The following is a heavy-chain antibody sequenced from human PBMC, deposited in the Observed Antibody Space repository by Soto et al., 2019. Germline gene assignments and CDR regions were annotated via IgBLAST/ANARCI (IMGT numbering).Heavy chain of an antibody. CDR2: IYYSGST. J-gene: IGHJ6*03. D-gene: IGHD3-22*01. V-gene: IGHV4-59*08. Sequence: TSETLSLICTVSGGSISSYYWTWIRQPPGKGLEWIGYIYYSGSTNYNPSLKSRVTISVATSKTQFSLKLSSVTAADTAVYYCARIDGYYQYMDVWGKGTTVTVSS. CDR3: ARIDGYYQYMDV. CDR1: GGSISSYY.